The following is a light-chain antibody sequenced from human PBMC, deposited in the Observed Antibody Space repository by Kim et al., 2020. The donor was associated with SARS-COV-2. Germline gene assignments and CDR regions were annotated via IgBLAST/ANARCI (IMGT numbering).Light chain of an antibody. Sequence: SPGERATLSCRASQTINNKLVWYQQKPGQAPRLLTYDATTRATGVPARFIGSGSETDFTLTIRSLQSEDFAVYYCHQSNDWPQLTFGQGTKVDIK. CDR3: HQSNDWPQLT. CDR1: QTINNK. J-gene: IGKJ1*01. CDR2: DAT. V-gene: IGKV3-15*01.